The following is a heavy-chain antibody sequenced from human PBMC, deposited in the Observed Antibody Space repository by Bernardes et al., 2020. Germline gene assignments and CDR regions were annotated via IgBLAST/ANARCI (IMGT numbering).Heavy chain of an antibody. CDR1: GYTFTDYG. CDR2: ISAYNGVT. CDR3: ARPLSGPGEFFDC. Sequence: ASVKVSCKGSGYTFTDYGISWVRQAPGQGLEWLGWISAYNGVTNYAQKVQGRVTLTTDTSTSTAYMQLRSLRSDDTAVYFCARPLSGPGEFFDCWGQGTLVTVSS. V-gene: IGHV1-18*01. D-gene: IGHD5-12*01. J-gene: IGHJ4*02.